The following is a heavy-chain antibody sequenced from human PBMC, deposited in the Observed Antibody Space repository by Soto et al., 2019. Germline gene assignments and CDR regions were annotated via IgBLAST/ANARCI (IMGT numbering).Heavy chain of an antibody. J-gene: IGHJ4*02. D-gene: IGHD1-7*01. V-gene: IGHV3-23*01. CDR2: ISGSGGST. CDR3: AKDVWGLITGTTSSYYFDY. CDR1: GFTFSSYA. Sequence: GGSLRLSCAASGFTFSSYAMSWVRQAPGKGLEWVSAISGSGGSTYYADSVKGRFTISRDNSKNTLYLQMNSLRAEDTAVYYCAKDVWGLITGTTSSYYFDYWGQGTLVTVSS.